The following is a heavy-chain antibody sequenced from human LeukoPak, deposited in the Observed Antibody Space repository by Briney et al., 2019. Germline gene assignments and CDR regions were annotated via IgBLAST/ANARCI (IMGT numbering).Heavy chain of an antibody. J-gene: IGHJ5*02. CDR3: ARGGGSGWYSSENWFDP. V-gene: IGHV4-59*01. CDR1: GGSINSYY. Sequence: SETLSLTCTVSGGSINSYYWSWIRQPPGKGLEWIGYIYYSGSTNYNPSLKSRVTISVDTSKNQFSLKLSSVTAADTAGYHCARGGGSGWYSSENWFDPWGQGTLVTVSS. D-gene: IGHD6-19*01. CDR2: IYYSGST.